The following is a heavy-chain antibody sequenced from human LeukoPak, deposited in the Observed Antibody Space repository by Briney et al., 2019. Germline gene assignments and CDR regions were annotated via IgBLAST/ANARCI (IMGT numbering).Heavy chain of an antibody. V-gene: IGHV1-2*06. CDR1: GYTFTGYY. CDR2: IDPNSGGT. J-gene: IGHJ4*02. Sequence: EASVKVSCKASGYTFTGYYMHWVRQAPGQGLEWMGRIDPNSGGTNYAQKFQGRVTMTRDTSISTAYMELSRLRSDDTAVYYCAVIAAARIPYWGQGTLVTVSS. D-gene: IGHD6-13*01. CDR3: AVIAAARIPY.